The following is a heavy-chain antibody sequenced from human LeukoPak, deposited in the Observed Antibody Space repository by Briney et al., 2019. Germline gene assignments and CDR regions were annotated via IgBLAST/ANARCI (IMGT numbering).Heavy chain of an antibody. D-gene: IGHD3-22*01. CDR3: AKADEMIVVAPGHH. CDR1: GFTFSSYA. CDR2: ISGSGGST. Sequence: PGGSLRLSCAASGFTFSSYAMSWVRQAPGKGLEWVSAISGSGGSTFYADSVKGRFTISRDNSKNTLYLQMNSLRAEDTAVYYCAKADEMIVVAPGHHWGQGTLVTVSS. J-gene: IGHJ5*02. V-gene: IGHV3-23*01.